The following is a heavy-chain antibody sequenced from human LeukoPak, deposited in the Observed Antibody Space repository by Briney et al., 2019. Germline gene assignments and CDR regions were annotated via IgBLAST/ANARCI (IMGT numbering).Heavy chain of an antibody. CDR2: ISGSGGST. J-gene: IGHJ4*02. Sequence: AGSLRLSCAASGFTFSSYAMNWVRQAPGKGLEWLSAISGSGGSTYYADSVKGRFTISRDTSKNTLYLEMNSLRAEDTAVYYCAKVGALVGTTTGDSWGQGTLVTVSS. CDR3: AKVGALVGTTTGDS. D-gene: IGHD1-26*01. CDR1: GFTFSSYA. V-gene: IGHV3-23*01.